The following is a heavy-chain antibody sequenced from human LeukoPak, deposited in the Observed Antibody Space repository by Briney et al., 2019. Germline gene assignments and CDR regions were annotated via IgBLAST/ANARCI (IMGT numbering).Heavy chain of an antibody. D-gene: IGHD2-15*01. J-gene: IGHJ4*02. V-gene: IGHV3-74*01. CDR1: GFTFSSYW. CDR3: VRETSGSFPY. Sequence: TGGSLRLSCIASGFTFSSYWMQWVRHAPGKGLVWVSRINSDGSSPSYADSVKGRFTISRDNSKSTLYLQMNNLSAEDTAVYYCVRETSGSFPYWGQGTLVTVSS. CDR2: INSDGSSP.